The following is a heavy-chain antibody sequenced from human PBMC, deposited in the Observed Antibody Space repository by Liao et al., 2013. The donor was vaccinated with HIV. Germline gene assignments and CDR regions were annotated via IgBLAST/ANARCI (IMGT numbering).Heavy chain of an antibody. V-gene: IGHV4-59*12. D-gene: IGHD3-10*01. CDR2: IYYSGRT. J-gene: IGHJ3*02. Sequence: QVQLQESGPGLVKPSETLSLTCTVSGGSISSYYWSWIRQPPGKGLEWIGYIYYSGRTNYSPSLKSRVTISVDTSKNQFSLKLSAVTAADTAVYYCARDPGAMIRGVIIMRYAFDIWGQGTMVTVSS. CDR3: ARDPGAMIRGVIIMRYAFDI. CDR1: GGSISSYY.